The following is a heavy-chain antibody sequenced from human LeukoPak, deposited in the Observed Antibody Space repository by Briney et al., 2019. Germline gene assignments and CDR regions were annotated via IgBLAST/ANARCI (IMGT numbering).Heavy chain of an antibody. CDR1: GGSISSYY. J-gene: IGHJ3*02. CDR3: ARDNGFGELFAEPHAFDI. CDR2: IYCSGST. D-gene: IGHD3-10*01. Sequence: SETLSLTCTVSGGSISSYYWSWIRQPPGKGLEWIGYIYCSGSTNYNPSLKSRVTISVDTSKNQFSLKLSSVTAADTAVYYCARDNGFGELFAEPHAFDIWGQGTMVTVSS. V-gene: IGHV4-59*01.